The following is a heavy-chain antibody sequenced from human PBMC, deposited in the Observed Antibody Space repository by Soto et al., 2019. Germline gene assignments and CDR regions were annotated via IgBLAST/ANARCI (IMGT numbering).Heavy chain of an antibody. Sequence: GGSLRLSCAASGFNFSSYWMSWVRQAPGKGLEWVANIKQDGSEKYYMESVKGRFTISRDDAKNSLSLQMNSLRAEDTAVYYCARVRSYSYGQGYGMDVWGQGTTVTVSS. D-gene: IGHD5-18*01. CDR2: IKQDGSEK. CDR1: GFNFSSYW. J-gene: IGHJ6*02. CDR3: ARVRSYSYGQGYGMDV. V-gene: IGHV3-7*01.